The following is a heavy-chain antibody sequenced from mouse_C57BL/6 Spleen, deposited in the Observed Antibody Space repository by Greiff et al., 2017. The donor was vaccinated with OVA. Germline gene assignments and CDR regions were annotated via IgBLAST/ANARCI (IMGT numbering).Heavy chain of an antibody. CDR2: IDPSDSET. V-gene: IGHV1-52*01. Sequence: VQLQQPGAELVRPGSSVKLSCKASGYTFTSYWMHWVKQRPIQGLEWIGNIDPSDSETHYNQKFKDKATLTVDKSSSTAYMQLSSLTSEDSAVYYCARWDGNFAMDYWGQGTSVTVSS. CDR3: ARWDGNFAMDY. J-gene: IGHJ4*01. D-gene: IGHD2-1*01. CDR1: GYTFTSYW.